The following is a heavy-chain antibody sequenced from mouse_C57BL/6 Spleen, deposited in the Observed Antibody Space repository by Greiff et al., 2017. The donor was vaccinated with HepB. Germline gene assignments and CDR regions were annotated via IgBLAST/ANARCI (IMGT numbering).Heavy chain of an antibody. Sequence: EVQLVESGPELVKPGASVKIPCKASGYTFTDYNMDWVKQSPGKSLEWIGDINPNNGGTIYNQKFKGKATLTVDKSSSTAYMELRSLTSADTAVYYCAGSIYYYGRSNWDFDVWGTGTTVTVAS. V-gene: IGHV1-18*01. CDR2: INPNNGGT. J-gene: IGHJ1*03. D-gene: IGHD1-1*01. CDR1: GYTFTDYN. CDR3: AGSIYYYGRSNWDFDV.